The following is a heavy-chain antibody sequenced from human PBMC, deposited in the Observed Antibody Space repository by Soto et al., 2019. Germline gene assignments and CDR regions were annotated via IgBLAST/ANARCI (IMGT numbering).Heavy chain of an antibody. V-gene: IGHV4-39*01. Sequence: QLQLQESGPGLVKPSETLSLTCTVSGGSISSSSYYWGWIRQPPGKGLEWIGSIYYSGSTYYNPCLQSRVPSSLDASRYQFSLTLSSGTAADAAVYYCAQDTAMATMYCGQGTLVAVSS. D-gene: IGHD5-18*01. CDR1: GGSISSSSYY. CDR2: IYYSGST. J-gene: IGHJ4*02. CDR3: AQDTAMATMY.